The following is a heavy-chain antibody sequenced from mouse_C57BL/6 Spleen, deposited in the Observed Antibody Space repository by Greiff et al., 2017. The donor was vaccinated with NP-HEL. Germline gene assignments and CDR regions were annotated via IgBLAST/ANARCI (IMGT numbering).Heavy chain of an antibody. CDR2: IYPGDGDT. V-gene: IGHV1-82*01. D-gene: IGHD4-1*01. J-gene: IGHJ2*01. Sequence: QVQLQQSGPELVKPGASVKISCKASGYAFSSSWMNWVKQRPGKGLEWIGRIYPGDGDTNYNGKFKGKATLTADKSSSTAYMQLSSLTSEDSAVYFCARLLTGTSLFDYWGQGTTLTVSS. CDR3: ARLLTGTSLFDY. CDR1: GYAFSSSW.